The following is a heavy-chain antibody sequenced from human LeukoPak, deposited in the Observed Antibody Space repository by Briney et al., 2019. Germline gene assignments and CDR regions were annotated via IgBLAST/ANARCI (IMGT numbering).Heavy chain of an antibody. D-gene: IGHD3-9*01. V-gene: IGHV3-30*04. Sequence: GGSLRLSCAASGFTFSSYAMHWVRQAPGKGLEWVAVISYDGSNKYYADSVKGRFTISRDNPKNTLYLQMNSLRAEDTAVYYCARDREDILTGYYNRNYYYYGMDVWGQGTTVTVSS. CDR1: GFTFSSYA. J-gene: IGHJ6*02. CDR2: ISYDGSNK. CDR3: ARDREDILTGYYNRNYYYYGMDV.